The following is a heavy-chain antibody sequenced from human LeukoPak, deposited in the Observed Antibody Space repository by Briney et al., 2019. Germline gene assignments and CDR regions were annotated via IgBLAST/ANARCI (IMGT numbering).Heavy chain of an antibody. D-gene: IGHD4-17*01. CDR2: ITGTGETT. CDR3: AKDYGDYAYYFDY. V-gene: IGHV3-23*01. CDR1: GFIFSTYA. J-gene: IGHJ4*02. Sequence: PGGSLRLSCAGTGTGFIFSTYAMSWVRQAPGKGLEWVSSITGTGETTYYADSVKGRFTISRDNSKNTLYLQMNSLRAEDTAVYYCAKDYGDYAYYFDYWGQGTLVTVSS.